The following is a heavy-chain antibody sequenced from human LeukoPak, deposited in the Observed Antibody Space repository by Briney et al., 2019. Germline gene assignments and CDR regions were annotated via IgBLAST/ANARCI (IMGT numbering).Heavy chain of an antibody. V-gene: IGHV3-23*01. CDR3: ATAAYDSNGFTANHDY. Sequence: GGSLRLSCAASGFTFSSYVMSWVRQAPGKGLEWVSAITGSDGSSYYADSVKGRFTISRDNSKNTLYLQMNNLRAEDTAVYYCATAAYDSNGFTANHDYWGQGTLVTVSS. J-gene: IGHJ4*02. CDR2: ITGSDGSS. D-gene: IGHD3-22*01. CDR1: GFTFSSYV.